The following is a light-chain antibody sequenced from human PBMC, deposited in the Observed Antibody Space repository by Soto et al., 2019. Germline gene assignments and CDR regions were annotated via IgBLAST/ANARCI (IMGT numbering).Light chain of an antibody. Sequence: DIVMTQSPDSLAVSLGERATIHCKSSQSVLYSSNNKNYLAWYQQRPGQPAKLLIYWASTRESGVPDRFSGSGSGTDFTLTITSLQAEDVAVYYCQQYESTPPTFGQGTKLEIK. V-gene: IGKV4-1*01. CDR1: QSVLYSSNNKNY. CDR3: QQYESTPPT. J-gene: IGKJ2*01. CDR2: WAS.